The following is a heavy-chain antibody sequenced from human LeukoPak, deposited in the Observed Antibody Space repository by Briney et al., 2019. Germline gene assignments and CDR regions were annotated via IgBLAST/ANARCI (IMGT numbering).Heavy chain of an antibody. CDR3: ARPPLTGYWYYFDY. J-gene: IGHJ4*02. CDR2: LYHSGSV. Sequence: SETLSLTCTVSGYSIRSGYYWGWIRQSPGKGLEWIATLYHSGSVYYNPSLKSRVTISVDTSKNQFSLRLSSVTAADTAVYYCARPPLTGYWYYFDYWGQGTLVSVSS. CDR1: GYSIRSGYY. V-gene: IGHV4-38-2*02. D-gene: IGHD3-9*01.